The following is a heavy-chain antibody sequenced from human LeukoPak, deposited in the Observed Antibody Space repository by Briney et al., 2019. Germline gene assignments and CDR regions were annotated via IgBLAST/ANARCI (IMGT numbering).Heavy chain of an antibody. J-gene: IGHJ4*02. Sequence: PGGSLRLSCAASGFTFSSYAMNWVRQAPGKGLEWVAVIWYDGSNKYYADSVKGRFTISRDNSKNTLYLQMNSLRAEDTAVYYCARDGGGNSGDEFDYWGQGTLVTVSS. CDR1: GFTFSSYA. V-gene: IGHV3-33*08. CDR2: IWYDGSNK. D-gene: IGHD4-23*01. CDR3: ARDGGGNSGDEFDY.